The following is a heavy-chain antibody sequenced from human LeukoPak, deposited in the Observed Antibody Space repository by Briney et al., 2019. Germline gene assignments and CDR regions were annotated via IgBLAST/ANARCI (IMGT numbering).Heavy chain of an antibody. J-gene: IGHJ4*02. CDR3: ARGRRDYYDSSGYYLY. V-gene: IGHV1-46*01. D-gene: IGHD3-22*01. CDR1: GYTFTSYY. CDR2: INPSGGST. Sequence: ASVKVSCKASGYTFTSYYMHWVRQAPGQGLEWMGIINPSGGSTSYAQKFQGRVTMTRDMSTSTVYMELSSLRSEDTAVYYCARGRRDYYDSSGYYLYWGQGTLVTVSS.